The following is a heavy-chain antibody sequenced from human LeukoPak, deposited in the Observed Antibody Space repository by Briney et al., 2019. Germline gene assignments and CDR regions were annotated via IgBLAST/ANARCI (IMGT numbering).Heavy chain of an antibody. D-gene: IGHD3-3*01. V-gene: IGHV3-23*01. Sequence: PGGSLRLSCAASGFTFSSYAMSWVRQAPGKGLEWVSAISGSGGSTYYADSVKGRFTISRDNSKNTLYLQMNSLRAEDTAVYYCAKGELRFLEWLSTHFDYWGQGTLVTVSS. CDR3: AKGELRFLEWLSTHFDY. J-gene: IGHJ4*02. CDR2: ISGSGGST. CDR1: GFTFSSYA.